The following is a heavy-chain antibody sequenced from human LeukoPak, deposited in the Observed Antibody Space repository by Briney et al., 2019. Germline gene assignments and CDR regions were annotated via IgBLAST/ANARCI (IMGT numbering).Heavy chain of an antibody. V-gene: IGHV3-30*02. D-gene: IGHD3-22*01. CDR2: IRYDGSNK. Sequence: GGSLRLSCAASGFTFSSYGMHWVRQAPGKGLEWVAFIRYDGSNKYYADSVKGRFTISRDNPKNTLYLQMNSLRAEDTAVYYCPTGGYYDSSGYYWAEGYWGQGTLVTVSS. CDR1: GFTFSSYG. J-gene: IGHJ4*02. CDR3: PTGGYYDSSGYYWAEGY.